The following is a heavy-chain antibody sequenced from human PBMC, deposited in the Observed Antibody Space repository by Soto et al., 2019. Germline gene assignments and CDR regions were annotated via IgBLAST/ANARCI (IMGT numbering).Heavy chain of an antibody. V-gene: IGHV1-69*06. J-gene: IGHJ5*02. CDR1: GGTSRSLS. CDR3: ASDTHSAGGWFDT. Sequence: QVQLVQSGAEVKKPGSSVKVSCKASGGTSRSLSITWVRQAPGQGLEWMGGITPLFGKPNYPQKFQGRLTITADKSTGTAYLELISLGSEDTAVYSCASDTHSAGGWFDTWGRGTLVTVSS. D-gene: IGHD2-15*01. CDR2: ITPLFGKP.